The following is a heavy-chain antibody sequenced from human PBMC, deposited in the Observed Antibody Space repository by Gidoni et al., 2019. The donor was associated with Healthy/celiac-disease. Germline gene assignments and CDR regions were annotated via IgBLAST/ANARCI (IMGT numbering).Heavy chain of an antibody. J-gene: IGHJ4*02. V-gene: IGHV4-34*01. Sequence: QVQLQQWGAGLLKPSETLSLTCAVYGGSFSGYYWSWIRQPPGKGLEWIGEINHSGSTNYNPSLKSRVTISVDTSKNQFSLKLSSVTAADTAVYYCARVFYSSGWSQVDWGQGTLVTVSS. CDR1: GGSFSGYY. CDR3: ARVFYSSGWSQVD. CDR2: INHSGST. D-gene: IGHD6-19*01.